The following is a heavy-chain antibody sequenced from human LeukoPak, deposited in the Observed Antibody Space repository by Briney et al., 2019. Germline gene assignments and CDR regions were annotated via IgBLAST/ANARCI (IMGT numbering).Heavy chain of an antibody. CDR1: GFTFKNYA. Sequence: GGSVRLSCEASGFTFKNYAMHWVRQAPGKGLEWVSLISAVGGSTNYADTVKGRFTITRDNSKNSLYLQMNSLRTEDTGLYYCAKGNRGRWLLRLDAFDIWGQGTMVTVSS. CDR2: ISAVGGST. V-gene: IGHV3-43*02. CDR3: AKGNRGRWLLRLDAFDI. J-gene: IGHJ3*02. D-gene: IGHD3-22*01.